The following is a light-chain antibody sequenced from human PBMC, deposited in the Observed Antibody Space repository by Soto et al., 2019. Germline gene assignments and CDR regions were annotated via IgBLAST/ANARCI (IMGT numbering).Light chain of an antibody. Sequence: QSVLTQPASVSGSPGQSITISCTGTSSDVGGYDYVSWYQLHPGKAPKLMVYEVNNRPSGVSNRLSGSKSGNTASLTISGLQAEDEADYYCTSYTSSSTRVFGSGTKVTVL. CDR3: TSYTSSSTRV. CDR1: SSDVGGYDY. V-gene: IGLV2-14*01. CDR2: EVN. J-gene: IGLJ1*01.